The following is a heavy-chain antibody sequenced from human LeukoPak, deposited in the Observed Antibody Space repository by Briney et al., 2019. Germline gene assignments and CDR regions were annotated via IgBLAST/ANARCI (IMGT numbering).Heavy chain of an antibody. D-gene: IGHD3-10*01. J-gene: IGHJ4*02. CDR1: GYSISSGYY. CDR3: ARQGGIWFGEYYFDY. Sequence: PSETLSLTCTVSGYSISSGYYWGWIRQPPGKGLEWIGSIYHSGSTYYNPSLKSRVTISVDTSKNQFSLKLSSVTAADTAVYYCARQGGIWFGEYYFDYWGQGTLVTVSS. CDR2: IYHSGST. V-gene: IGHV4-38-2*02.